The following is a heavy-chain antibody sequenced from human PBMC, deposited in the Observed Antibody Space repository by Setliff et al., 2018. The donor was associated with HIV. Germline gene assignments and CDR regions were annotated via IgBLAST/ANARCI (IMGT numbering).Heavy chain of an antibody. CDR3: ARDRYYDILFDP. D-gene: IGHD3-9*01. Sequence: SETLSLTCTVSGVSISDYYWSWIRQPPGKGLEWIGYIYFSGSTNYNPSLKSRVTMSLDTSKSQFSLKLSSVTAADTAVYYCARDRYYDILFDPWGQGTLVTVSS. CDR1: GVSISDYY. V-gene: IGHV4-59*13. CDR2: IYFSGST. J-gene: IGHJ5*02.